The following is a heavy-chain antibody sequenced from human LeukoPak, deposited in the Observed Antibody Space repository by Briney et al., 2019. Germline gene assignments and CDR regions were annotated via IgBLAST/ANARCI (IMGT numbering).Heavy chain of an antibody. J-gene: IGHJ6*02. CDR2: IIPIFGTA. D-gene: IGHD4-17*01. V-gene: IGHV1-69*05. CDR3: ARGYGHNYGDYYYGMDV. Sequence: ASVKVSCKASGGTFSSYAISWVRQAPGQGLEWMGGIIPIFGTANYAQKFQGRVTMTRDTSTSTVYMELSSLRSEDTAVYYCARGYGHNYGDYYYGMDVWGQGTTVTVSS. CDR1: GGTFSSYA.